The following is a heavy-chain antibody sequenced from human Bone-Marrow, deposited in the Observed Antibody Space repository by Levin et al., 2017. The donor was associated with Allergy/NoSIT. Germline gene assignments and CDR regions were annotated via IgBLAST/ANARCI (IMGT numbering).Heavy chain of an antibody. CDR1: GFRFNDYS. D-gene: IGHD5-24*01. J-gene: IGHJ5*02. CDR2: ISGNARRE. V-gene: IGHV3-43*01. CDR3: AKEMDTMWLDQ. Sequence: GESLKISCVGSGFRFNDYSMHWVRQVPGEGLQWVSVISGNARREYYADSVQGRFSVSRDNTKKVTYLQMNSLRTDDTGFYFCAKEMDTMWLDQWGQGILVTVSS.